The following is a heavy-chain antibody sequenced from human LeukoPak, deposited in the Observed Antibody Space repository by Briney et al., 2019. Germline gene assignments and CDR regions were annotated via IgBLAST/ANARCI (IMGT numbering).Heavy chain of an antibody. V-gene: IGHV4-59*12. Sequence: SETLSLTCTVSGGSISGYYWVWIRQPPGKGLEWIGYIYYSGNTNYNPSLKSRVTISIDTSENQFSLMLNSVTAADTAVYYCARDGYWGQGTLVTVSS. CDR2: IYYSGNT. J-gene: IGHJ4*02. CDR1: GGSISGYY. CDR3: ARDGY.